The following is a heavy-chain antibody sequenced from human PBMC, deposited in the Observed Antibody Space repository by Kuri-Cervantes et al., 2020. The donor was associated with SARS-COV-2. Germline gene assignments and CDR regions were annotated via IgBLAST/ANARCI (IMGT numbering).Heavy chain of an antibody. V-gene: IGHV1-2*02. CDR1: GYTLTGYY. CDR2: INPNNGDT. Sequence: ASVTLSCKASGYTLTGYYMHWVRQAPGQGLEWMGWINPNNGDTTYAQNFQGRVTMTRDTSINTFYMELSRLTSDDTAVYYCARDRVWGRYRPGYWGQGTLVTVSS. CDR3: ARDRVWGRYRPGY. J-gene: IGHJ4*02. D-gene: IGHD3-16*02.